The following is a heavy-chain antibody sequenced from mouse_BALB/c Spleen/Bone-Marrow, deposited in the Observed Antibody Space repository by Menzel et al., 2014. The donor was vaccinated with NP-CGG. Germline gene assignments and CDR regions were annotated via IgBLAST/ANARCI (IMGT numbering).Heavy chain of an antibody. J-gene: IGHJ4*01. CDR2: INPSNGRT. CDR3: ARINYGSSYIIDY. V-gene: IGHV1S81*02. Sequence: QVQVQQSGAELVKPGASVKLSCRASGYTFTSYCMHWVKQRPGQGLEWIGEINPSNGRTNYNEKFKSMATLTVDKSSSTAYMQLSWLTSEDSAVFYCARINYGSSYIIDYWGQGTSVTVSS. CDR1: GYTFTSYC. D-gene: IGHD1-1*01.